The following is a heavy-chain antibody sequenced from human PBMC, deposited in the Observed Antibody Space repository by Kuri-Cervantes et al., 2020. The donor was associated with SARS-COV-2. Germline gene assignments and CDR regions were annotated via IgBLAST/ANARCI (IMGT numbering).Heavy chain of an antibody. Sequence: GESLKISCAASGFTVSSNYMSWVRQAPGKGLEWVSSISGHSERTYYADSVKGRFTISRDNSKNTLYLQMNSLRADDTAVYHCARYGVYYYYYYMDVWGKGTTVTVSS. CDR1: GFTVSSNY. V-gene: IGHV3-53*01. D-gene: IGHD3-3*01. CDR2: ISGHSERT. J-gene: IGHJ6*03. CDR3: ARYGVYYYYYYMDV.